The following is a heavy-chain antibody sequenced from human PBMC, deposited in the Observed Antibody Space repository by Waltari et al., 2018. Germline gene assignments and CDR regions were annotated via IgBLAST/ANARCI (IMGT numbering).Heavy chain of an antibody. CDR2: TYTSGST. V-gene: IGHV4-4*07. J-gene: IGHJ4*02. CDR1: GGPSSSCY. Sequence: QVQLQESGPGLLKPSETLSRTCTVAGGPSSSCYWSWIRQPAGKGREWIGRTYTSGSTNYNPSLKSRVTMSVDTSKNQFSLKLSSVTAADTAVYYCAGEGYSGSTDYWGQGTLVTVSS. CDR3: AGEGYSGSTDY. D-gene: IGHD1-26*01.